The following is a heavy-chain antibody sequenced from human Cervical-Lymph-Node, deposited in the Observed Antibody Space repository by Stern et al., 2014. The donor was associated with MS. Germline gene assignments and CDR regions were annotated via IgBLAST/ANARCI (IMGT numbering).Heavy chain of an antibody. Sequence: VQLVESGGGVVQPGKSLRLSCEASGFTFRNYGVHWVRQAPGKGLEGVAIISYEGNYRFYGDSVKGRFTISRDNSKNTLYLDMHKVRPEDTAVYYCAIQEVGYCSGARCYSVPSNYYDMDVWGQGTTVTVSS. V-gene: IGHV3-30*03. J-gene: IGHJ6*02. D-gene: IGHD2-15*01. CDR2: ISYEGNYR. CDR1: GFTFRNYG. CDR3: AIQEVGYCSGARCYSVPSNYYDMDV.